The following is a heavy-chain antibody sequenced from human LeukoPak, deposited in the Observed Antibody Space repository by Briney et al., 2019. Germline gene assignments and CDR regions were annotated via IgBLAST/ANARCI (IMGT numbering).Heavy chain of an antibody. J-gene: IGHJ4*02. Sequence: PSETLSLTRTVSGGSISSYYWSWIRQPPGKGLEWIGYIYYSGSTNYNPSLKSRVTISVDTSKNQFSLKLSSVTAADTAVYYCAATTTVTTFDYWGQGTLVTVSS. V-gene: IGHV4-59*01. CDR3: AATTTVTTFDY. D-gene: IGHD4-17*01. CDR2: IYYSGST. CDR1: GGSISSYY.